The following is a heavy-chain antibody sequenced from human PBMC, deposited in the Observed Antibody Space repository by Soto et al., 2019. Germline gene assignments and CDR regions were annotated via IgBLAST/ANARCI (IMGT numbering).Heavy chain of an antibody. J-gene: IGHJ6*02. CDR3: ARDRVVYRAGFGEWLRSGMSHYLYGVDL. V-gene: IGHV3-74*01. D-gene: IGHD5-12*01. Sequence: PGGSLRLACAASGFTFSKFWMYWVRQAPGKGLVWVSLINSDGTYTHYADSVRGRFTISRDNAKNIVHLQMSSRRAEDTAVYYCARDRVVYRAGFGEWLRSGMSHYLYGVDLWGQGTTVTV. CDR1: GFTFSKFW. CDR2: INSDGTYT.